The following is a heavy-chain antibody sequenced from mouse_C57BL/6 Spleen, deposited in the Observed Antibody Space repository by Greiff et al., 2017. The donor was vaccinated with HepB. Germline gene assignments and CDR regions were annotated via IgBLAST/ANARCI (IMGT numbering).Heavy chain of an antibody. D-gene: IGHD2-3*01. V-gene: IGHV1-7*01. CDR2: INPSSGYT. Sequence: VQLQQSGADLAKPGASVKLSCKASGYTFTSYWMHWVKQRPGQGLEWIGYINPSSGYTKYNQKFKDKATLTADKSYSTAYMQLSSLTYEDSAVYYCARARDFDGYYPFAYWGQGTLVTVSA. CDR1: GYTFTSYW. J-gene: IGHJ3*01. CDR3: ARARDFDGYYPFAY.